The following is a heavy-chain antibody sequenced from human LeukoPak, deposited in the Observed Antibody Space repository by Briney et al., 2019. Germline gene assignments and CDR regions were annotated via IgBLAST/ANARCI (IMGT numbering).Heavy chain of an antibody. CDR2: IYYSGST. D-gene: IGHD2-8*01. J-gene: IGHJ3*02. CDR3: ASRVRAILREYAFDI. Sequence: SETLSLTCTVSGGSISSGDYYWSWIRQSPGKGLEWIGYIYYSGSTYYNPSLKSRVTISVDTSKNQFSLKLSSVTAADTAVYYCASRVRAILREYAFDIWGQGTMVTVSS. CDR1: GGSISSGDYY. V-gene: IGHV4-30-4*08.